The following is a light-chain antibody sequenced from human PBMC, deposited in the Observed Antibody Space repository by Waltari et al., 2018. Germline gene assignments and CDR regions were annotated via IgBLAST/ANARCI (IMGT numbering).Light chain of an antibody. J-gene: IGKJ3*01. CDR1: QSVSRY. Sequence: EIVLTQSPVPLSLSPRERATLSCRASQSVSRYLARYQQTPGQAPSLLIYYTFSSASGIPARFSGSGSGTDFTLTISSLEPEDFAVYYCLHRSNWPPLFTFGPGTKVDIK. CDR2: YTF. CDR3: LHRSNWPPLFT. V-gene: IGKV3-11*01.